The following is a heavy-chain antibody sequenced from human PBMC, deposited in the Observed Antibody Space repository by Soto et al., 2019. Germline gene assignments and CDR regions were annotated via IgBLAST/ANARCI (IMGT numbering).Heavy chain of an antibody. D-gene: IGHD4-17*01. CDR2: IYYSGST. Sequence: SETLSLTCTVSGGSISSYYWSWIRQPPGKGLEWIGYIYYSGSTNYNPSLKSRVTISVDTSKNQFSLKLSSVTAADTAVYYCARDRGAALNWFDPWGQGTLVTVSS. CDR1: GGSISSYY. CDR3: ARDRGAALNWFDP. J-gene: IGHJ5*02. V-gene: IGHV4-59*01.